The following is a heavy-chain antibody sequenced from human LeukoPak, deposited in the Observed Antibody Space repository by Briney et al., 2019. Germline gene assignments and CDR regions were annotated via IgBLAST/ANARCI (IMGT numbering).Heavy chain of an antibody. Sequence: GGSLRLSCSASGFTFSRYAMHWVRQAPGKGLEYVAAISSNGGSTYDADSVKGRFSISRDNPKNTLYLQMSSLRAEDTAVYYCVKGGAFGYSYGPFDYWGQGTHVTVSS. CDR1: GFTFSRYA. CDR3: VKGGAFGYSYGPFDY. CDR2: ISSNGGST. D-gene: IGHD5-18*01. J-gene: IGHJ4*02. V-gene: IGHV3-64D*06.